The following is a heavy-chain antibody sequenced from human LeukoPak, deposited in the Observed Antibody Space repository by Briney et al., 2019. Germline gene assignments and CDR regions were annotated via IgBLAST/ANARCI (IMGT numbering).Heavy chain of an antibody. CDR3: ARCPRWAHFDY. CDR1: GFTFSSYE. CDR2: ISSSGRAI. Sequence: PGGSLRLSCAGSGFTFSSYEMNWVRQAPGKGLEWVSYISSSGRAIYYADSVKGRFTVSRDNAKNSLYLQMNSFRAEDTAVDYCARCPRWAHFDYWGQGTLVTVSS. D-gene: IGHD4-23*01. V-gene: IGHV3-48*03. J-gene: IGHJ4*02.